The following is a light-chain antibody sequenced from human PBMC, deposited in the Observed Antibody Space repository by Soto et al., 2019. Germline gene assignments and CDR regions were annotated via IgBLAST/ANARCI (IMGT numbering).Light chain of an antibody. CDR3: QQSYSTPYT. CDR2: AAS. Sequence: DIQMTQSPSSLSASVGDRVTITCRASQSISIYLNWYQQKPGKAPKLLIYAASSLQSGVPSRFSGSGSGTEFTLTISCLQPEDFATYYCQQSYSTPYTFGQGTKLEIK. CDR1: QSISIY. V-gene: IGKV1-39*01. J-gene: IGKJ2*01.